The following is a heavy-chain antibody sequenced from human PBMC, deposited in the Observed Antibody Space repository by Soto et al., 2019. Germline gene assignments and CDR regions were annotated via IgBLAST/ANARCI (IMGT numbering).Heavy chain of an antibody. J-gene: IGHJ4*02. CDR2: ISGSGGST. Sequence: GGSLRLSCAASGFTFSSYAMSWVRQAPGKGLEWVSAISGSGGSTYYADSVKGRFTISRDNSKNTLYLQMNSLRAEDTAVYYCAKDLRISSWPNAKLGIFDYWGQGTLVTVSS. CDR3: AKDLRISSWPNAKLGIFDY. CDR1: GFTFSSYA. D-gene: IGHD6-13*01. V-gene: IGHV3-23*01.